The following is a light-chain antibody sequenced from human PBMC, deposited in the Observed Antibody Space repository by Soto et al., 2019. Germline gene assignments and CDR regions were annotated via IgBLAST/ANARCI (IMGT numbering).Light chain of an antibody. CDR3: QQYNSYWT. CDR1: PSISSW. J-gene: IGKJ1*01. Sequence: DIQMTQSPSTLSASVGDRVTITCRASPSISSWLAWYQQKPGKAPKLLIYDASSLESGVPSRFSGSGSGTEFTLTISSLQPDDFATYYCQQYNSYWTFGKGTKVDIK. V-gene: IGKV1-5*01. CDR2: DAS.